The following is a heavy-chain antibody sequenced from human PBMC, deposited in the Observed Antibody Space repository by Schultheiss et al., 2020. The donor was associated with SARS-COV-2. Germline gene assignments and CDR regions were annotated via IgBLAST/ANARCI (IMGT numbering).Heavy chain of an antibody. CDR2: IYHSGNT. D-gene: IGHD3-16*01. V-gene: IGHV4-59*01. Sequence: SETLSLTCTVSGGSISSYYWSWIRQPPGKGLEWIGSIYHSGNTNYNPSLKSRVTMSIDTSKNQFSLKLRSVTAADTAVYYCAREGGWFDPWGQGTLVTVSS. CDR1: GGSISSYY. J-gene: IGHJ5*02. CDR3: AREGGWFDP.